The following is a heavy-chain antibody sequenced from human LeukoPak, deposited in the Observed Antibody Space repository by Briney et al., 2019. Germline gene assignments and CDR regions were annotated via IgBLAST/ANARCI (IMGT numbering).Heavy chain of an antibody. Sequence: SETLSLTCTVSGGSISSYYWSWIRQPPGKGLEWIGYIYYSGTTNYNPSLKSRVTISVDTSKNQFSLKLSSVTAADTAVYYCARGVYIAAAQYGYWGQGTLVSVTS. J-gene: IGHJ4*02. CDR2: IYYSGTT. CDR3: ARGVYIAAAQYGY. CDR1: GGSISSYY. V-gene: IGHV4-59*01. D-gene: IGHD6-13*01.